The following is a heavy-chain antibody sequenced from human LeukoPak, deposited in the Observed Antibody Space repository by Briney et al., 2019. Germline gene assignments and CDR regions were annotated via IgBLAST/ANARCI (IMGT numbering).Heavy chain of an antibody. V-gene: IGHV3-73*01. D-gene: IGHD3-3*01. CDR1: GFTFSGSA. Sequence: GRSLKLSCAASGFTFSGSAMHWVRQASGKGLEWVGRIRSKANSYATAYAASVKGRFTISRDDSKNTAYLQMNSLKTEDTAVYYCTSHQTTIFGVVIRDYWGQGTLVTVSS. CDR2: IRSKANSYAT. J-gene: IGHJ4*02. CDR3: TSHQTTIFGVVIRDY.